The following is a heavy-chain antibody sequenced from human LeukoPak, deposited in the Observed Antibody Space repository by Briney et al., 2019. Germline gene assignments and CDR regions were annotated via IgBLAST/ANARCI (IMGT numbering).Heavy chain of an antibody. J-gene: IGHJ4*02. D-gene: IGHD3-22*01. CDR2: IFYSGST. CDR3: ARESSSGGYYYFDY. V-gene: IGHV4-59*01. Sequence: SETLSLTCTVSGGSISSYYWSWIRRPPGKGLEWIGYIFYSGSTNYNPSLKSRVTISVDTSKNQFSLKLSSVTAADTAVYYCARESSSGGYYYFDYWGQGTLVTVSS. CDR1: GGSISSYY.